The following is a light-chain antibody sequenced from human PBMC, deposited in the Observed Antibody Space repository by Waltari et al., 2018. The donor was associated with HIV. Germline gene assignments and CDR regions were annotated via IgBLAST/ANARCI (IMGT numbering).Light chain of an antibody. CDR3: QQYDNVPPV. Sequence: DIQMTQSPSSLSASVGDRVTITCQASQDISNYLNWYQQKPGKAPKLLIYDASNLEIGVPSRFSGSGSGTDFTFTISSLQPEDIATYYCQQYDNVPPVFGGGTKVEIK. J-gene: IGKJ4*01. V-gene: IGKV1-33*01. CDR1: QDISNY. CDR2: DAS.